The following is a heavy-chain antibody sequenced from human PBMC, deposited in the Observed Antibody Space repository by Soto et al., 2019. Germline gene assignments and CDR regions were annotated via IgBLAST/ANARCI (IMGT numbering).Heavy chain of an antibody. D-gene: IGHD5-12*01. V-gene: IGHV3-21*01. J-gene: IGHJ5*02. CDR2: ISSSSSYI. CDR3: ARHVDIVATITWFEP. CDR1: GFTFSSYS. Sequence: XGSLRLSCADSGFTFSSYSMNWVRQSPGKGLEWVSSISSSSSYIYYADSVKGRFTISRDNAKNSLYLQMNSLRAEDTAVYYCARHVDIVATITWFEPWGQGTLVTVSS.